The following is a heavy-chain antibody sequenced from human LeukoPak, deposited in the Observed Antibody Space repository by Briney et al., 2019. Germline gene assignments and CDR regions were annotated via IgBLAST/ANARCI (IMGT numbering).Heavy chain of an antibody. CDR2: INGDESST. J-gene: IGHJ4*02. CDR3: ARGAKWAYYFDY. Sequence: GGSLRLSCAASAFTFSIYWMHWVRQVPGKGLEWVSRINGDESSTNYADSVKGRFTISRDNAKDTLYLHLNSLTAEDTAVYYCARGAKWAYYFDYWGQGTLVTVSS. CDR1: AFTFSIYW. V-gene: IGHV3-74*01. D-gene: IGHD1-26*01.